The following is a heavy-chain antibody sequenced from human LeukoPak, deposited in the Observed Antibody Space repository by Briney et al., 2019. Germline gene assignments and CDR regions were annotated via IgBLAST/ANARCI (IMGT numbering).Heavy chain of an antibody. CDR2: INAGNGNT. Sequence: ASVKVSCKASGYTFTSYAMHWVRQAPGQRLEGMGWINAGNGNTKYSQEFQGRVTITRDTSASTAYMDMSSLRSDDTAVYYCARNLWFGESSDAFDMWGRGTMVTVSS. V-gene: IGHV1-3*01. J-gene: IGHJ3*02. D-gene: IGHD3-10*01. CDR3: ARNLWFGESSDAFDM. CDR1: GYTFTSYA.